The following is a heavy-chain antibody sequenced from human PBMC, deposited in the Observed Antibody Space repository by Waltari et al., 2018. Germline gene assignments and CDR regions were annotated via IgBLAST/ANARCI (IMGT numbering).Heavy chain of an antibody. D-gene: IGHD2-15*01. Sequence: QLQLQESGPGLVKPPGTLSLNCAVSGDSVSSAFLWNWVRQSPQKGLEWIGQVHGSGRTNYNPSFASRVTVSLDTSKNLFSLKMTSATAADTAVYYCARDRGRGLYLDTWGPGTLVTVSP. V-gene: IGHV4-4*03. CDR3: ARDRGRGLYLDT. CDR1: GDSVSSAFL. J-gene: IGHJ5*02. CDR2: VHGSGRT.